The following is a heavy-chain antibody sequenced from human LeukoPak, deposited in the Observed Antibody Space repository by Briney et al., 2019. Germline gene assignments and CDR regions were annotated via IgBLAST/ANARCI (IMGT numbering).Heavy chain of an antibody. D-gene: IGHD1-7*01. CDR2: INPSGGST. CDR1: GYTFTSYY. V-gene: IGHV1-46*01. CDR3: ARDPLLNWNSDKQNAFDI. J-gene: IGHJ3*02. Sequence: ASVKVSCKASGYTFTSYYMHWVRQAPGQGLEWMGIINPSGGSTSYAQKFQGRVTMTRDMSTSTVYMELSSLRSEDTAVYYCARDPLLNWNSDKQNAFDIWGQGTMVTVSS.